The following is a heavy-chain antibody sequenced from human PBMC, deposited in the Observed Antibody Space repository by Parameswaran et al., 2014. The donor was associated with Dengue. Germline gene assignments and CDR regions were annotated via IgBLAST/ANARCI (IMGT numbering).Heavy chain of an antibody. CDR3: ARENSMVRGVIKDFDY. D-gene: IGHD3-10*01. Sequence: KWIRQPPGKGLEWVSSISDISSYIYYADSVKGRFTISRDNAKNSLYLQMNSLRAEDTAVYYCARENSMVRGVIKDFDYWGQGTLVTVSS. CDR2: ISDISSYI. V-gene: IGHV3-21*01. J-gene: IGHJ4*02.